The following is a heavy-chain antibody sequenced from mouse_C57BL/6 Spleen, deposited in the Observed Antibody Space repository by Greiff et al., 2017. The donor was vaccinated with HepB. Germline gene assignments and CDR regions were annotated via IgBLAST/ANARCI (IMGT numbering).Heavy chain of an antibody. V-gene: IGHV1-72*01. Sequence: QVQLQQSGAELVKPGASVPLSCKASGYPFPSYWMHWVKQRPGRGLEWIGRIDPNSGGTKYNEKFKSKATLTVDKPSSPAYMQLSSLPSEDSAVYYCARSIYGNFYFDYWGQGTTLTVSS. CDR2: IDPNSGGT. CDR3: ARSIYGNFYFDY. D-gene: IGHD2-1*01. J-gene: IGHJ2*01. CDR1: GYPFPSYW.